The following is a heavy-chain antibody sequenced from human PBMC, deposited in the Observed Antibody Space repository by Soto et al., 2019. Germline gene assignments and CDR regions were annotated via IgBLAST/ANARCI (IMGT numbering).Heavy chain of an antibody. Sequence: EVQLVESGGGLVQPGGSLRLSCAASGFTFSSYSMNWVRQAPGKGLEWVSYISSSSSTIYYADSVKGRFTISRDNVKNSLYLPMNSLRDEGTAVYYCARVPKGPNLHFDYWGQGTLVTVSS. CDR3: ARVPKGPNLHFDY. J-gene: IGHJ4*02. V-gene: IGHV3-48*02. CDR1: GFTFSSYS. CDR2: ISSSSSTI.